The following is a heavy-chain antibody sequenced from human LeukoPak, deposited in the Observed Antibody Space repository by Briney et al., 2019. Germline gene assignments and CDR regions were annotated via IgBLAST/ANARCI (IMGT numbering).Heavy chain of an antibody. Sequence: ASVTVSCKSSGYTFTSYYMHWVLQAPGQGLEWMGIINPSGGSTSYAQKFQGRVTMTRDTSTSTVYMELSSLISEDTALYHCARASPYCSGGRCYSEYYFDYWGQGTLVTVSS. CDR1: GYTFTSYY. D-gene: IGHD2-15*01. J-gene: IGHJ4*02. CDR2: INPSGGST. CDR3: ARASPYCSGGRCYSEYYFDY. V-gene: IGHV1-46*01.